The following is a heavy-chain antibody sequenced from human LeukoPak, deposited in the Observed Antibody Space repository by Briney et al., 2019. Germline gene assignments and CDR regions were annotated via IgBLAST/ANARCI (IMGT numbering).Heavy chain of an antibody. D-gene: IGHD4-17*01. V-gene: IGHV3-30*02. CDR1: GFTFRSYG. J-gene: IGHJ3*02. Sequence: GGSLRLSCAASGFTFRSYGMDRVRQAPGKGLEWVAFIRYDGNNKDYADSVKGRFTISRDNSKNTLYLQMNSLRAEDTAVYYCAKGYGDLVAFDIWGQGTMVTVSS. CDR3: AKGYGDLVAFDI. CDR2: IRYDGNNK.